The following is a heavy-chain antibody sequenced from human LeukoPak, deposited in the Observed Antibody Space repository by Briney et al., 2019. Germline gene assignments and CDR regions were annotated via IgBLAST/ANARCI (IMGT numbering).Heavy chain of an antibody. CDR3: AKAAIPSRSPKFDI. CDR2: ISWNSGSI. J-gene: IGHJ3*02. Sequence: GRSLRLSCAASGFTFDDYAMHWVRQAPGKGLEWVSGISWNSGSIGYADSVKGRFTISRDNAKNSLYLQMNSLRAEDTALYYCAKAAIPSRSPKFDIWGQGTMVTVSS. V-gene: IGHV3-9*01. CDR1: GFTFDDYA.